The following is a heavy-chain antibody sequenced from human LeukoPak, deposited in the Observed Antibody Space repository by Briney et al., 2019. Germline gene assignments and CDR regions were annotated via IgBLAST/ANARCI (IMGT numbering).Heavy chain of an antibody. Sequence: KPSETLSLTCAVSGGFISSGNWWGWFRQPPGKGLEWIGEIHHSVGTNYNPSLKSRVAVSMDKSKNQFSLRVTSVTAADTAMYYCARKGPATIADYWGRGTLVTVSS. CDR3: ARKGPATIADY. D-gene: IGHD4-11*01. V-gene: IGHV4-4*02. CDR2: IHHSVGT. CDR1: GGFISSGNW. J-gene: IGHJ4*02.